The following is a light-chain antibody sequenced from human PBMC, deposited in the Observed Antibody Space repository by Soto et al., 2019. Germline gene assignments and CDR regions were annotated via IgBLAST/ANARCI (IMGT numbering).Light chain of an antibody. CDR3: QKLKSYPQT. CDR1: QGISSY. V-gene: IGKV1-9*01. CDR2: AAS. Sequence: DIQLTQSPSFLSASVGDRVTSTCRASQGISSYLAWYQKKAGKAPKLLRYAASTLQSGVPSRFSGSGSGTQLTLTISSLQSDASATHYCQKLKSYPQTLAQGTKGDI. J-gene: IGKJ1*01.